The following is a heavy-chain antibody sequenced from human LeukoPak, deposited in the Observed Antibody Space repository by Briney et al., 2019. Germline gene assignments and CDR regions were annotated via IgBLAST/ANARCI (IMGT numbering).Heavy chain of an antibody. CDR3: ATGWSSGWYRLCGFDY. Sequence: PSDTLSLTCAVYGGWFRGYYWRWIRPPPAKGVAWIGEINHSGSTNYNPSLTSRVTISVDTSTNQFALKLSSVTAADTAVYYCATGWSSGWYRLCGFDYWGQGTLVTVSS. CDR2: INHSGST. V-gene: IGHV4-34*01. CDR1: GGWFRGYY. J-gene: IGHJ4*02. D-gene: IGHD6-19*01.